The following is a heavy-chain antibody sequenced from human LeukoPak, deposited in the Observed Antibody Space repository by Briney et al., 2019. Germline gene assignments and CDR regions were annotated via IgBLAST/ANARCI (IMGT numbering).Heavy chain of an antibody. CDR2: ISSCSSYR. CDR1: GFTFSTYS. D-gene: IGHD1-26*01. CDR3: ARAPLGGSYYDRYFDY. J-gene: IGHJ4*02. V-gene: IGHV3-21*01. Sequence: GGSLKLSCAASGFTFSTYSMNWARHAPGKGLEWVSSISSCSSYRYYTDSVKGRFTISRDNAKNSLYLQMNSLRAEDTAAYYCARAPLGGSYYDRYFDYWGQGTLVTVSS.